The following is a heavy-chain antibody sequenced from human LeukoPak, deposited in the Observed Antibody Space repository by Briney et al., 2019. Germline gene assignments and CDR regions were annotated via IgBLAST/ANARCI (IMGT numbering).Heavy chain of an antibody. V-gene: IGHV4-59*08. CDR2: IYYSGST. J-gene: IGHJ3*02. CDR3: ARHLDYYDSSGPVYAFDI. CDR1: GGSISGYY. D-gene: IGHD3-22*01. Sequence: PSETLSLTCTVSGGSISGYYWSWIRQPPGKGLEWIGYIYYSGSTNYNPSLKSRVTISVDTSKNQFSLKLSSVTAADTAVYYCARHLDYYDSSGPVYAFDIWGQGTMVTVSS.